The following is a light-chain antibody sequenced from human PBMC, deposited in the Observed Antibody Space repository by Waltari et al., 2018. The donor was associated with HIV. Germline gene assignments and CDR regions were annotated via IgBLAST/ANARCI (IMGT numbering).Light chain of an antibody. Sequence: QSALTQPASVSGSPGQTITISCSGTSRDIGMYDLVSWVRQAAGKAPQLLISGVTNRPSNLANRFSGSKSRTTAALTISALQSEDEGDYYCCAYTMIGTLVFGGGTKLTVL. CDR2: GVT. CDR1: SRDIGMYDL. V-gene: IGLV2-14*03. J-gene: IGLJ3*02. CDR3: CAYTMIGTLV.